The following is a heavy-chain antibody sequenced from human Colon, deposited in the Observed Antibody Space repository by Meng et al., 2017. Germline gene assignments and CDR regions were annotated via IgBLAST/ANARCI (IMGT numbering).Heavy chain of an antibody. CDR2: INHSGST. CDR3: ARVCPPEYYYDSSGYLNWFDP. CDR1: GGSFSGYY. D-gene: IGHD3-22*01. J-gene: IGHJ5*02. Sequence: QVQHRHGGAGLLNPSETLSLTCAVYGGSFSGYYWSWIRQPPGKGLEWIGEINHSGSTNYNPSLKSRVTISVDTSKNQFSLKLSSVTAADTAVYYCARVCPPEYYYDSSGYLNWFDPWGQGTLVTVSS. V-gene: IGHV4-34*01.